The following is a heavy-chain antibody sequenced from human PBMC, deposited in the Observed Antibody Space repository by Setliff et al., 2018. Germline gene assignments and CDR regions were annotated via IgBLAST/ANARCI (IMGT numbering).Heavy chain of an antibody. CDR1: GFAFRTYA. CDR3: AKLPSGYPYNWFDP. J-gene: IGHJ5*02. V-gene: IGHV3-23*01. D-gene: IGHD3-22*01. CDR2: IGGGDGTT. Sequence: GGSLRLSCAASGFAFRTYAMSWVRQAPGKGLEWVSDIGGGDGTTYYADSVKGRFTISRDNSKDTLYLQMNSLRAEDTAVYYCAKLPSGYPYNWFDPWGQGTLVTVSS.